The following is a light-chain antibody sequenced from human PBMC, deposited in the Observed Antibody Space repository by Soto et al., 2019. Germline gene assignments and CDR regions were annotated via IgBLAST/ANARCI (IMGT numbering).Light chain of an antibody. CDR2: DAS. Sequence: DIPMTQSPSTLSASVGDIVTVTCRASQSVSGWLDCYQQKPWEAPTLLIYDASSFPRGVPSRFSGSGSGTTFTLTIESLQPDDFATYYCQQYETFSGTFGPGTKGEI. J-gene: IGKJ1*01. V-gene: IGKV1-5*01. CDR1: QSVSGW. CDR3: QQYETFSGT.